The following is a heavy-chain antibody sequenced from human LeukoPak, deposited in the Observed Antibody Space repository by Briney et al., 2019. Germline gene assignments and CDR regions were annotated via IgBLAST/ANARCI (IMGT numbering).Heavy chain of an antibody. CDR3: AGACGYNYFHY. V-gene: IGHV3-30*14. CDR2: ISDDGRHT. Sequence: GTSLRLSCAASGFTFSSFAMHWVRQAPGQGLEWVAVISDDGRHTYYADSVRGRFTISRDNSENTLYLQMNSLRAEDTALYYCAGACGYNYFHYWGQGTLVTVSS. CDR1: GFTFSSFA. D-gene: IGHD5-18*01. J-gene: IGHJ4*02.